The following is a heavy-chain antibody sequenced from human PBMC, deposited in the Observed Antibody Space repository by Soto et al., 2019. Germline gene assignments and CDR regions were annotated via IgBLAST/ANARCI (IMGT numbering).Heavy chain of an antibody. Sequence: EVPLVESGGGLIQPGGSLRLSCAASGFSVSSHYMSWVRLPPGKGLEWVSLIYSGGDTYYADSVKGRFTISRDDSKNMVYLQMNSLRAEDTAVYYCARSVLRRGGFDYWGQGTLVTVTS. V-gene: IGHV3-53*01. D-gene: IGHD3-16*01. CDR2: IYSGGDT. J-gene: IGHJ4*02. CDR3: ARSVLRRGGFDY. CDR1: GFSVSSHY.